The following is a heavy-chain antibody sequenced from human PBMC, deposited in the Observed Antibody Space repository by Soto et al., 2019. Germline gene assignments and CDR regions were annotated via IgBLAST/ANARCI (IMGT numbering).Heavy chain of an antibody. Sequence: SETLSLTCAVYGGSFSGYYWSWIRQPPGKGLEWIGEINHSGSTNYNPSLKSRVTISVDTSKNQFSLKLSSVTTADTAVYYCARTVFGSDFLADSFVDYYYYMDVWGQGTTVTVSS. CDR2: INHSGST. CDR3: ARTVFGSDFLADSFVDYYYYMDV. D-gene: IGHD3-9*01. CDR1: GGSFSGYY. J-gene: IGHJ6*03. V-gene: IGHV4-34*01.